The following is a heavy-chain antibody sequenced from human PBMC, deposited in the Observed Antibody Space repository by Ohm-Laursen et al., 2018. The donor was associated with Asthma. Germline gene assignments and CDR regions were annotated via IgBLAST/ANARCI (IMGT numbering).Heavy chain of an antibody. CDR2: ISYDGSNK. CDR1: GFTFSSYG. V-gene: IGHV3-30*18. D-gene: IGHD7-27*01. J-gene: IGHJ6*02. CDR3: AKTGLSGSYYYGMDV. Sequence: SLRLSCSASGFTFSSYGMHWVRQAPGKGLEWVAVISYDGSNKYYADSVKGRFTISRDSSKNTLYLQMNSLRAEDTAVYYCAKTGLSGSYYYGMDVWGQGTTVTVSS.